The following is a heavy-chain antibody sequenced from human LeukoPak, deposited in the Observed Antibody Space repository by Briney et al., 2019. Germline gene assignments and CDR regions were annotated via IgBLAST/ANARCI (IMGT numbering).Heavy chain of an antibody. J-gene: IGHJ5*02. CDR1: GGSFSGYY. CDR2: INHSGST. CDR3: ARVVVPAAIDWFDP. Sequence: SETLSLTCPVYGGSFSGYYWSWIRQPPGKGLEWVGEINHSGSTNYNPSLKSRVTISVDTSKNQFSLKLSSVTAEDTAVYYCARVVVPAAIDWFDPWGQGTLVTASS. D-gene: IGHD2-2*01. V-gene: IGHV4-34*01.